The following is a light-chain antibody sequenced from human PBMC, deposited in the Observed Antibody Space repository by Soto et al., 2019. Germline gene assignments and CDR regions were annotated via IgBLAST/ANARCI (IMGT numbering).Light chain of an antibody. J-gene: IGLJ1*01. V-gene: IGLV2-23*01. Sequence: QSALAQPASVSGSPGQSITISCTGTSSDVGAYDSVSWYQQHPHKAPQVIIYKGTQRPSGVSNRFSGSTSGNAASLTISGLQADDEADYFCCSSAPESTYVFGPGNKLTVL. CDR2: KGT. CDR1: SSDVGAYDS. CDR3: CSSAPESTYV.